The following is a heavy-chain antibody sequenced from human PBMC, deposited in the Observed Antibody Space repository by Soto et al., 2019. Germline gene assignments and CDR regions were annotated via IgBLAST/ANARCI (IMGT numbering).Heavy chain of an antibody. V-gene: IGHV1-24*01. J-gene: IGHJ4*02. CDR3: ATDVRPYYYDSSGYYHFDY. CDR2: FDPEDGET. Sequence: VSVKVSCKVSGYTHTVLFMHWLRQTQGKGLEWMGGFDPEDGETIYAQKFQGRVTMTEDTSTDTAYMELSSLRSEDTAVYYCATDVRPYYYDSSGYYHFDYWGQGTLVTVSS. CDR1: GYTHTVLF. D-gene: IGHD3-22*01.